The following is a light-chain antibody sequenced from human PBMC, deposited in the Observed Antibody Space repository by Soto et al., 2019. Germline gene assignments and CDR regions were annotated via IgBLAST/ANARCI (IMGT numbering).Light chain of an antibody. V-gene: IGLV1-44*01. J-gene: IGLJ1*01. CDR2: SNN. Sequence: QSVLTQPPSASGTPGQRVTISCSGSSSNIGSNSVSCYQQLPGTAPKLLIYSNNQRPSGVPDRFSGSKSGTSASLAISGLQSGDEADYYCAAWDDSLNGYVFGTGTKLTVL. CDR3: AAWDDSLNGYV. CDR1: SSNIGSNS.